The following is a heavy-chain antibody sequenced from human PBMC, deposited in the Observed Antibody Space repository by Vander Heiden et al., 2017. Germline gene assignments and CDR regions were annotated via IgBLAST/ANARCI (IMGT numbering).Heavy chain of an antibody. CDR3: ARDRVRYCSGGSCYHFDY. Sequence: EVQLVESGGGLVQPGGSLRLSCAASGFTFSSYSMNWVRQAPGKGLEWVSYISSSSSTIYYADSVKGRFTISRDNAKNSLYLQMNSLRDEDTAVYYCARDRVRYCSGGSCYHFDYWGQGTLVTVSS. J-gene: IGHJ4*02. D-gene: IGHD2-15*01. V-gene: IGHV3-48*02. CDR1: GFTFSSYS. CDR2: ISSSSSTI.